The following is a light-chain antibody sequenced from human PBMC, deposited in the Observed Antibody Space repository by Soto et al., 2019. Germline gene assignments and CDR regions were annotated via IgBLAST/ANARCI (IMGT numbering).Light chain of an antibody. CDR1: SSDVGGYNY. J-gene: IGLJ1*01. Sequence: QSALTQPASVSGSPGQSITISCTGTSSDVGGYNYVSWYQQHPGKAPKLMIYDVSNRPSGVSNRFSGSKSGNTASLTISGLQAEDEADYYCSSYTSSSTVGVFGTGTKVTVL. V-gene: IGLV2-14*01. CDR2: DVS. CDR3: SSYTSSSTVGV.